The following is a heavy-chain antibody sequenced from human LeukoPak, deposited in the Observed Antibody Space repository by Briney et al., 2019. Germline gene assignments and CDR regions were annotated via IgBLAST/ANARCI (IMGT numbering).Heavy chain of an antibody. CDR2: IYHSGST. V-gene: IGHV4-30-2*01. D-gene: IGHD1-26*01. J-gene: IGHJ6*02. CDR1: GGSISSGGYS. Sequence: PSETLSLTCVVSGGSISSGGYSWSWIRQPPGKGLEWIGYIYHSGSTYYNPSLKSRVTISVDRSKNQSSLKLSSVTAADTAVYYCARSLGATRYNLKYYFFYGLDVWGQGTTVTVSS. CDR3: ARSLGATRYNLKYYFFYGLDV.